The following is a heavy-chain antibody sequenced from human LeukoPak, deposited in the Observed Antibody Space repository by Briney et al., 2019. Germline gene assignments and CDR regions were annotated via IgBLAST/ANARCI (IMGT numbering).Heavy chain of an antibody. Sequence: SQTLSLTCAISGDSVSSNSALWNWIRQSPSRGLEWLGRTYYRSKWFNDYAPSVRSRITISPDTSKNQFSLQLNSVTPDDTAVYYCVRIALANWERYYFDYWGQGTLVTVSS. D-gene: IGHD7-27*01. J-gene: IGHJ4*02. CDR2: TYYRSKWFN. CDR3: VRIALANWERYYFDY. V-gene: IGHV6-1*01. CDR1: GDSVSSNSAL.